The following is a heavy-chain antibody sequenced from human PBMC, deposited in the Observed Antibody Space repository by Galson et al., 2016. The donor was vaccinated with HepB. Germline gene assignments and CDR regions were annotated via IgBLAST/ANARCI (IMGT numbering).Heavy chain of an antibody. CDR3: ARDSGPSTSSSSFY. CDR2: INTYTGDT. J-gene: IGHJ4*02. V-gene: IGHV1-18*04. Sequence: SVKVSCKASGYTFTNYGISWVRQAPGQGLEWMGWINTYTGDTNYAQNLQGRVTFTAYTSTATTYMELRSLRSDYTAVYYCARDSGPSTSSSSFYWGLGALVTVFS. D-gene: IGHD3-10*01. CDR1: GYTFTNYG.